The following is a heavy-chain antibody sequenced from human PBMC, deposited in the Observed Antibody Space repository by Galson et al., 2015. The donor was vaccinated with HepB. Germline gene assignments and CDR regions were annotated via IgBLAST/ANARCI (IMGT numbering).Heavy chain of an antibody. J-gene: IGHJ4*02. Sequence: LRLSCAASGFTFSSYAMHWVRQAPGKGLEWVAVISYDGSNKYYADSVKGRFTISRDNSKNTLYLQMNSLRAEDTAVYYCARADSGYPFDYWGQGTLVTVSS. CDR1: GFTFSSYA. CDR2: ISYDGSNK. V-gene: IGHV3-30*04. D-gene: IGHD3-22*01. CDR3: ARADSGYPFDY.